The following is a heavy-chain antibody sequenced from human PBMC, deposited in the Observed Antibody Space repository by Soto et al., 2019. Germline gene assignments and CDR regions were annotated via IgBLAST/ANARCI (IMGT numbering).Heavy chain of an antibody. J-gene: IGHJ4*02. CDR3: TRSRFSSGYYADY. Sequence: GGSLRLSCAASGFTFSDHYMDWVRQAPGKGLEWVGRTRNRANSYTTEYAASVKGSFTISRDDSKNSLYLQMNSLKTEDTAVYHCTRSRFSSGYYADYWGQGALVTVSS. V-gene: IGHV3-72*01. CDR1: GFTFSDHY. CDR2: TRNRANSYTT. D-gene: IGHD6-19*01.